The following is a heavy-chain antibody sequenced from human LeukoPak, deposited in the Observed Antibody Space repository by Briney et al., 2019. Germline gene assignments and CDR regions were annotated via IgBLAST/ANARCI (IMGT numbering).Heavy chain of an antibody. D-gene: IGHD3-9*01. J-gene: IGHJ4*02. CDR3: AKEGRGFDPFLAN. CDR2: FSVSDATT. V-gene: IGHV3-23*01. Sequence: PGRSLRLSCAASGFTFSSYEMSWVRQAPGKGLEWVSGFSVSDATTYYADSVKGRFTISRDNAKNSLYLQMNSLRAEDMALYYCAKEGRGFDPFLANWGQGTLVTVSS. CDR1: GFTFSSYE.